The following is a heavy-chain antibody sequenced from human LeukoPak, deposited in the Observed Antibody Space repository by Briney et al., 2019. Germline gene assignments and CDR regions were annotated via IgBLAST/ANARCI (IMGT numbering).Heavy chain of an antibody. D-gene: IGHD2-15*01. CDR2: ISRDSVSI. J-gene: IGHJ4*02. CDR1: GFTFNDYA. CDR3: AKGKDVVVVAATGSDF. V-gene: IGHV3-9*01. Sequence: PGGSLRPSCAASGFTFNDYAMHWVRQTPGKGLEWVAGISRDSVSIGYAASVKGRFTISRDNAKSSLYLQMNSLRPEDTALYYCAKGKDVVVVAATGSDFWGQGTLVTVSS.